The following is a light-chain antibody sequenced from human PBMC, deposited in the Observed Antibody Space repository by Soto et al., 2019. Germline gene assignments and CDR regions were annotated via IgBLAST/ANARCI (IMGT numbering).Light chain of an antibody. V-gene: IGLV2-14*01. Sequence: QSALTQPASVSGSPGQSITISCTVTSSDVGGYNYVSWYQQLPGKAPKLMIYDVSDRPSGVSNRFSGSKSGNTASLTISGLQAEDEADYYCSSYTSSSLYVFGTGTKVTLL. CDR1: SSDVGGYNY. J-gene: IGLJ1*01. CDR3: SSYTSSSLYV. CDR2: DVS.